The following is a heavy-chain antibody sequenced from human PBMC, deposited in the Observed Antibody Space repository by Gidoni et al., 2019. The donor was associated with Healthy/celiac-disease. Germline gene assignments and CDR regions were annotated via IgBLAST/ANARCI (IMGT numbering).Heavy chain of an antibody. Sequence: EVQLVESGGGLVQPGGSLRLSCAAYGFTFSSYWMSWVRQAPGKGLEWVANIKQDGSEKYYVDSVKGRFTISRDNAKNSLYLQMNSLRAEDTAVYYCASRTEIDFWSGYYYFDYWGQGTLVTVSS. V-gene: IGHV3-7*01. CDR3: ASRTEIDFWSGYYYFDY. CDR2: IKQDGSEK. CDR1: GFTFSSYW. J-gene: IGHJ4*02. D-gene: IGHD3-3*01.